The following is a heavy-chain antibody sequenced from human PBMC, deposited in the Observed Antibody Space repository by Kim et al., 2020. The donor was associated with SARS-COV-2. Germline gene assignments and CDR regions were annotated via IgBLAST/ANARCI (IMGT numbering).Heavy chain of an antibody. CDR1: GYTFSNLD. Sequence: ASVKVSCKASGYTFSNLDINWVRQAPGQGLEWMGWMSPRSGETGYAQKFQDRVTMTRDTSISTAYMELSSLTSEDTAVYYCARGITEGVDYWGQGSLVTV. D-gene: IGHD3-16*01. CDR2: MSPRSGET. J-gene: IGHJ4*02. CDR3: ARGITEGVDY. V-gene: IGHV1-8*01.